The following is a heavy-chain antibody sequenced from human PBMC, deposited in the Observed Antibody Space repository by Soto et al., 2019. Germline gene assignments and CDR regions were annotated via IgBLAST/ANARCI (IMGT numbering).Heavy chain of an antibody. CDR2: IYHSGST. J-gene: IGHJ4*02. V-gene: IGHV4-4*02. Sequence: SEPLSLTFAVSGDSISSDKWWSWIRQPPGKGLQWIGEIYHSGSTKYNPSLKSRVIISVDKSKNQFSLKLSSVTDADTAVYYCARGETQQQRDYWGQGTLVTVS. D-gene: IGHD6-13*01. CDR3: ARGETQQQRDY. CDR1: GDSISSDKW.